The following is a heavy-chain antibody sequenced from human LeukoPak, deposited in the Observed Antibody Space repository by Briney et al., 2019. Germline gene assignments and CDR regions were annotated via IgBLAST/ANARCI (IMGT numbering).Heavy chain of an antibody. CDR2: IYTSGST. V-gene: IGHV4-4*07. CDR1: GGSISSYY. D-gene: IGHD2-2*01. CDR3: ARGGLYCRSTRCYWAFDY. J-gene: IGHJ4*02. Sequence: SETLSLTCTVSGGSISSYYWSWIRQPAGKGLEWIGRIYTSGSTNYNPSLKSRVTMSVDTSKNQFSLKLSSVTAADTPVYYCARGGLYCRSTRCYWAFDYWGQGTLVTVSS.